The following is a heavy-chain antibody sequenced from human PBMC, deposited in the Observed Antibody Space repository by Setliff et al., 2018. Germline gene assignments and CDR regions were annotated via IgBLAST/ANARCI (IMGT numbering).Heavy chain of an antibody. CDR1: GYILNSYG. J-gene: IGHJ3*01. D-gene: IGHD2-15*01. V-gene: IGHV1-18*01. CDR3: AISTLSICSGGTCPNVFDV. Sequence: ASVKVSCKASGYILNSYGISWVRQAPGQGLEWMGWISSYNDITNYAQRFQGRVTLTTDMSTSAAYMELRSLGSDDTAVHYCAISTLSICSGGTCPNVFDVWGQGTMVTVSS. CDR2: ISSYNDIT.